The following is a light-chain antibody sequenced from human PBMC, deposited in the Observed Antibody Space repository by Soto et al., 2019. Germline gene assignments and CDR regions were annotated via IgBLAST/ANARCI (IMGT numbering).Light chain of an antibody. CDR3: QQYDHYSIT. J-gene: IGKJ5*01. CDR2: KAS. V-gene: IGKV1-5*03. CDR1: QSISTW. Sequence: DVQLTQSPSTLSASIVDRVTITFRASQSISTWLAWYQQKPGKAPNLLIYKASNLESGVPSRFSGSGSGTEFTLTISSLQPDDLATYYCQQYDHYSITFGQGTRLEIK.